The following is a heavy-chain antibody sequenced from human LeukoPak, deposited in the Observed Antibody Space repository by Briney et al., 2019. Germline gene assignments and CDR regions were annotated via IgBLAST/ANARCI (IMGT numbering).Heavy chain of an antibody. J-gene: IGHJ5*01. D-gene: IGHD2-2*01. V-gene: IGHV3-23*01. CDR1: GLTFSSYA. Sequence: GGSLRLSCAASGLTFSSYAMSWVRQAPGKGLEWVSAISGSGATTYYADSVKGRFTISRDNSKNTLYLQMDSLRGDDTAVYYCAKNGKYQLLGSWCDSWGQGTLVTVSS. CDR2: ISGSGATT. CDR3: AKNGKYQLLGSWCDS.